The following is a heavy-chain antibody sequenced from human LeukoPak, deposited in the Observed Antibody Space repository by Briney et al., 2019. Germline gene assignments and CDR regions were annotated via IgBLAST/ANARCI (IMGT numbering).Heavy chain of an antibody. V-gene: IGHV3-23*01. CDR1: GFTFNNYA. CDR2: ISESGGST. J-gene: IGHJ4*02. Sequence: GGSLRLSCAASGFTFNNYAMSWVRQAPGKGLEWVSAISESGGSTYYADSVKGRFTISRDNSKNTLYLQMNSLRAEDTAVYYCARDAGKIFDYWGQGTLVTVSS. CDR3: ARDAGKIFDY.